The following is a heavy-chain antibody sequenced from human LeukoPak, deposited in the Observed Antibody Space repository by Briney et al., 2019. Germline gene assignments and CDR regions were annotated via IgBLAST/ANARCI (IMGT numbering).Heavy chain of an antibody. CDR1: GGTFSSYA. Sequence: ASVKVSCKASGGTFSSYAISWVRQAPGQGLEWMGRIIPILGIANYAQKFQGRVTITADKSTSTAYMELSSLRSEDTAVYYCASSGYCGGDCWSTHVWGQGTTVTVSS. CDR3: ASSGYCGGDCWSTHV. CDR2: IIPILGIA. V-gene: IGHV1-69*04. J-gene: IGHJ6*02. D-gene: IGHD2-21*02.